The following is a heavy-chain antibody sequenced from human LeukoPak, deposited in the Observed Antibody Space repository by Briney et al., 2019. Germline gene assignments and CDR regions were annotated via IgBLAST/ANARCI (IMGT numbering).Heavy chain of an antibody. D-gene: IGHD6-13*01. CDR3: ATRGYSSSWYWPGGYYMDV. CDR1: GYTFTSYG. Sequence: ASVKVSCKASGYTFTSYGISWVRQAPGQGLEWMGWISAYNGNTNYAQKLQGRVTMTTDTSTSTAYMELRSLRSDDTAVYYCATRGYSSSWYWPGGYYMDVWGKGTTVTVSS. J-gene: IGHJ6*03. CDR2: ISAYNGNT. V-gene: IGHV1-18*01.